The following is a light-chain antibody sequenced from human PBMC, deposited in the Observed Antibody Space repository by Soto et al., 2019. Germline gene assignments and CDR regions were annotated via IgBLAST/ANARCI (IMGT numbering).Light chain of an antibody. J-gene: IGKJ1*01. CDR3: QQYGRT. Sequence: EIVLTQSPATLSWSPGERATLSCRASESVSGSYIAWYQQKVGQSPRLLIYGASNRATGIPDRFSGSGSGTDFTLTISRLEPEDFAMYYCQQYGRTFGLGTKVDI. V-gene: IGKV3-20*01. CDR1: ESVSGSY. CDR2: GAS.